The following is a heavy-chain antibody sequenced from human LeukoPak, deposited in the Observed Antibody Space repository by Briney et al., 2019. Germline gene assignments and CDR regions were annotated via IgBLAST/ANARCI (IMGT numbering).Heavy chain of an antibody. CDR1: EYTLTDLS. V-gene: IGHV1-24*01. CDR2: VEPEDGKA. D-gene: IGHD2-2*02. CDR3: TTDILDYCDTSSCHKGNS. Sequence: EASVKVSCKVSEYTLTDLSMHWVRQAPGKGLEWMGGVEPEDGKAIYAQRFQGRVTMTEDTSTDTAYMELSSLRSEDTAVYYCTTDILDYCDTSSCHKGNSWGQGTLVTVSS. J-gene: IGHJ4*02.